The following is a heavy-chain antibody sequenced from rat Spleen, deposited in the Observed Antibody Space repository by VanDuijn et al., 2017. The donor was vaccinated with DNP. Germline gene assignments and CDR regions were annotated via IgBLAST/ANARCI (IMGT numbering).Heavy chain of an antibody. CDR2: ISTGGGNT. D-gene: IGHD1-1*01. CDR3: ARHPYSGYGYNYFDY. Sequence: EVQLVESGGGLVQPGRSMKLSCAASGFTFSNYYMAWVRQAPTKGLEWVASISTGGGNTYYRDSVKGRFTISRDNAKSTLDLQMDRLRSEDTATYYCARHPYSGYGYNYFDYWGKGVMVTVSS. J-gene: IGHJ2*01. V-gene: IGHV5-25*01. CDR1: GFTFSNYY.